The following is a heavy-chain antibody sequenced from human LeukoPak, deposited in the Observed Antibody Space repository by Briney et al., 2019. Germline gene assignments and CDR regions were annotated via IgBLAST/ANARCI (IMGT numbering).Heavy chain of an antibody. CDR3: AELGITMIGGV. Sequence: GGSLRLSCAASGFTFDTYWMSWVRQAPGKGLEWVANIKQDGSEKDYVDSVKGRFTISRDNAKNSLYLQMNSLRAEDTAVYYCAELGITMIGGVWGKGTTVTISS. V-gene: IGHV3-7*01. CDR1: GFTFDTYW. J-gene: IGHJ6*04. D-gene: IGHD3-10*02. CDR2: IKQDGSEK.